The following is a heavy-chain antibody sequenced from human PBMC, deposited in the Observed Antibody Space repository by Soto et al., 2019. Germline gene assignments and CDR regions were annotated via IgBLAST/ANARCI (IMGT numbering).Heavy chain of an antibody. CDR3: ATSPGAARPS. Sequence: EVKLVESGGGLVKPGGSLRLSCAASGFTFSSYSMNWVRQAPGKGLEWVSSISSSSSYIYYADSVKGRFTISRDNAKNSLYLQMNSRRAEDTAVYYCATSPGAARPSWGQGTLVTVSS. V-gene: IGHV3-21*01. CDR2: ISSSSSYI. J-gene: IGHJ4*02. CDR1: GFTFSSYS. D-gene: IGHD6-6*01.